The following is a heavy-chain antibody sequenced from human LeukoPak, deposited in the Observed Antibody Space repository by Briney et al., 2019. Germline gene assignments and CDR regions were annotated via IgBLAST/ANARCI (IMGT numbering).Heavy chain of an antibody. Sequence: GGSLRLSCVASGFTVSNAWMSWVRQAPGKGLEWIGRIKSKTDGGTTDYATPVKGRFTISRDASKNTLYLQMNSLKTDDTAVYYCTTAPSYADYWGQGTLVTVSS. V-gene: IGHV3-15*01. CDR1: GFTVSNAW. CDR3: TTAPSYADY. D-gene: IGHD3-10*01. J-gene: IGHJ4*02. CDR2: IKSKTDGGTT.